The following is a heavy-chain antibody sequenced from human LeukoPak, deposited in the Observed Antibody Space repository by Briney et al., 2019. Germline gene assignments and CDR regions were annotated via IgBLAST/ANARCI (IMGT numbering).Heavy chain of an antibody. CDR2: ISSSSSII. V-gene: IGHV3-48*01. J-gene: IGHJ4*02. D-gene: IGHD2-8*02. Sequence: GGSLRLSCVASGFTFSSYSMNWVRQAPGKGLEWISYISSSSSIIYYADSVKGRFTISRDNAKNSLYLQMNSLRAEDTAVYYCARDTGNNFEDYWGQGTLVTVSS. CDR1: GFTFSSYS. CDR3: ARDTGNNFEDY.